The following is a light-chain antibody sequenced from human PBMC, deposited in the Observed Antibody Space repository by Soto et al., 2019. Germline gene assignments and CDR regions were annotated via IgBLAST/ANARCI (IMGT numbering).Light chain of an antibody. J-gene: IGLJ2*01. CDR2: DTS. CDR1: TGSVTSGHY. CDR3: LLSYSAARRV. Sequence: QAVVTQEPSLTVSPGGTVTLTCGSSTGSVTSGHYPYWFQQKPGQAPRTLIYDTSNKHSWTPARFSGSLLGDKAALTLSSAQPEDEAVYYCLLSYSAARRVFGGGTQLTVL. V-gene: IGLV7-46*01.